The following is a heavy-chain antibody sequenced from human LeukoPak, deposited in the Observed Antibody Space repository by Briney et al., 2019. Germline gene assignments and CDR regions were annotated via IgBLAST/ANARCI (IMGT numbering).Heavy chain of an antibody. D-gene: IGHD6-13*01. CDR3: ARKQQLVLEAWFDP. V-gene: IGHV7-4-1*02. J-gene: IGHJ5*02. CDR1: GYTFTSYA. Sequence: ASVKVSCKASGYTFTSYAMNWVRQAPGQGLEWMGWINTNTGNPTYAQGFTGRFVFSLDTSVSTAYLQISSLKAEDTAVYYCARKQQLVLEAWFDPWGQGTLVTVSS. CDR2: INTNTGNP.